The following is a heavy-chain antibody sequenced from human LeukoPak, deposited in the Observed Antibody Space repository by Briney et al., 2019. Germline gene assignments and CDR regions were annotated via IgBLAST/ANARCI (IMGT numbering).Heavy chain of an antibody. Sequence: SETLSLTCTVSGGSISSYYWSWIRQPPGKGLEWIGYIYYSGSTNYNSSLKSRVTISVDTSKNQFSLKLSSVTAADTAVYYCARVSSGSYSDFDYWGQGTLVTVSS. CDR1: GGSISSYY. V-gene: IGHV4-59*01. J-gene: IGHJ4*02. CDR2: IYYSGST. CDR3: ARVSSGSYSDFDY. D-gene: IGHD3-10*01.